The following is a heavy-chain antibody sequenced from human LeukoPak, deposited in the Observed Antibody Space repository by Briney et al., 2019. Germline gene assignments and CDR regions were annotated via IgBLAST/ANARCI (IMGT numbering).Heavy chain of an antibody. CDR1: GYTFTTYN. Sequence: ASGKVSCKASGYTFTTYNINWVRQAPGQGLEWMGWISAYNGNTNYAQKLQGRVTMTTDTSTSTAYMELRSLRSDDTAVYYCAREGSQLWYLDWGQGTLVTVSS. D-gene: IGHD5-18*01. CDR3: AREGSQLWYLD. CDR2: ISAYNGNT. V-gene: IGHV1-18*01. J-gene: IGHJ4*02.